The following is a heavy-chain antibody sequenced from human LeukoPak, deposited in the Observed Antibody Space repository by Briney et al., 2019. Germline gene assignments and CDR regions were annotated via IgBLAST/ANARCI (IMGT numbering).Heavy chain of an antibody. J-gene: IGHJ4*02. V-gene: IGHV4-31*03. CDR2: IYYSGST. D-gene: IGHD5-12*01. Sequence: SETLSLTCTVSGGSISSGGYYWSWTRQHPGKGLEWIGYIYYSGSTYYNPSLKSRVTISVDTSKNQFSLKLSSVTAADTAVYFCARYYSGSDYYDYWGQGALVTVSS. CDR3: ARYYSGSDYYDY. CDR1: GGSISSGGYY.